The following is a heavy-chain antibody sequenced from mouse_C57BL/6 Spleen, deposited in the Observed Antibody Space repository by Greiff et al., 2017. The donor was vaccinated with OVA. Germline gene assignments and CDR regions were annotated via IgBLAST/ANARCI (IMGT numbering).Heavy chain of an antibody. CDR1: GYTFTSYW. J-gene: IGHJ2*01. D-gene: IGHD2-4*01. CDR3: ARRKGYDYDEDD. Sequence: VQLQQPGAELVRPGSSVKLSCKASGYTFTSYWMDWVKQRPGQGLEWIGNIYPSDSETHYNQKFKDKATLTVDKSSSTAYMQLSSLTSEDSAVYYCARRKGYDYDEDDWGQGTTLTVSS. CDR2: IYPSDSET. V-gene: IGHV1-61*01.